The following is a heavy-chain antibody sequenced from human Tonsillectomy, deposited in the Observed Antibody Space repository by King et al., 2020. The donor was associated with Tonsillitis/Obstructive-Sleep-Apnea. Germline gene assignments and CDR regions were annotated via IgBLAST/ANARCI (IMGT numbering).Heavy chain of an antibody. V-gene: IGHV3-30*01. CDR2: ISNDGRNK. J-gene: IGHJ6*03. CDR1: GFTFRSYG. CDR3: ARDHFMDV. Sequence: VQLVESGGGVGQPGRSLRLSCAASGFTFRSYGMHWVRQAPGKGLEWVADISNDGRNKQYVDSVKGRFTISRDNSKNTLYLQMNSLRAEDTAVYYCARDHFMDVWGKGTTVTVSS.